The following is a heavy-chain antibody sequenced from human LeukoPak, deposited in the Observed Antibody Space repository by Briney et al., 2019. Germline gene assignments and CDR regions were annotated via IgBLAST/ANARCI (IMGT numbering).Heavy chain of an antibody. Sequence: SQTLSLTCTVSGGSISSGDYYWSWIRQPPGKGLEWIGYIYYSGSTYYNPSLKSRVTISVDTSKNQFSLKLSSVTAADPAVYYCARVADRITIFGVIDYWGQGTLVTVSS. CDR2: IYYSGST. J-gene: IGHJ4*02. CDR3: ARVADRITIFGVIDY. V-gene: IGHV4-30-4*08. CDR1: GGSISSGDYY. D-gene: IGHD3-3*01.